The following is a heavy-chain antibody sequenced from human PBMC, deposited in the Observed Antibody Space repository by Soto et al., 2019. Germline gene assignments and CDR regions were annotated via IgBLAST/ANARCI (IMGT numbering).Heavy chain of an antibody. Sequence: SETLSLTCTVSGGSVTSGTYYWSWIRQPPGKGLEWIGYIFYSGSTNYHPSLKSRVTISVDTSKNLDTSKNQFSLKLSPVTAADTAVYYCARVPVEMTSIGDYYSYGMDVWGQGTTVTVSS. CDR1: GGSVTSGTYY. V-gene: IGHV4-61*01. CDR3: ARVPVEMTSIGDYYSYGMDV. CDR2: IFYSGST. J-gene: IGHJ6*02. D-gene: IGHD2-21*02.